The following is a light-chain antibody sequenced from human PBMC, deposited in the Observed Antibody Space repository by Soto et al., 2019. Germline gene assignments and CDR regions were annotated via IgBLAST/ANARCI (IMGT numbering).Light chain of an antibody. J-gene: IGKJ1*01. V-gene: IGKV1-5*03. CDR3: QQYNSYSWT. CDR1: QSLNNW. CDR2: KAF. Sequence: DIQMTQSPSTLSASVGDRVTITCRASQSLNNWLAWYQQKPGKAPKLLIYKAFSLESGVPSRFSGSGSGTEFTLTISSLQPDDFATYHCQQYNSYSWTFGQGTKVEFK.